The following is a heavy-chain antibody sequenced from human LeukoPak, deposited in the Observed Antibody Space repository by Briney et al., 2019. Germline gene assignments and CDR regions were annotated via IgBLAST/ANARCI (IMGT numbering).Heavy chain of an antibody. CDR2: IIPIFGTA. CDR3: ARVRDSGSYSDYFDY. D-gene: IGHD1-26*01. CDR1: GGTFSSYA. V-gene: IGHV1-69*13. J-gene: IGHJ4*02. Sequence: GASVKVSCKASGGTFSSYAISWVRQAPGQGLEWMGGIIPIFGTANYAQKFQGRVTITADESTSTAYMELSSLRSEDTAVYYCARVRDSGSYSDYFDYWGQGTLVTVSS.